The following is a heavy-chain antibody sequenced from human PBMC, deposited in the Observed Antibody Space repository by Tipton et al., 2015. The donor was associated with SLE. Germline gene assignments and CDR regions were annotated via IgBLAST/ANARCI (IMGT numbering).Heavy chain of an antibody. V-gene: IGHV1-18*04. CDR1: GYTFTGYY. CDR3: ARAWVVEWLRPSDY. Sequence: QLVQSGAEVKKPGASVKVSCKASGYTFTGYYMHWVRQAPGQGLEWMGWISAYNGNTSYAQKLQGRVTMTTDTSTSTAYMELRSVRSDDTAVYYCARAWVVEWLRPSDYWGQGTRVTVSS. J-gene: IGHJ4*02. CDR2: ISAYNGNT. D-gene: IGHD3-3*01.